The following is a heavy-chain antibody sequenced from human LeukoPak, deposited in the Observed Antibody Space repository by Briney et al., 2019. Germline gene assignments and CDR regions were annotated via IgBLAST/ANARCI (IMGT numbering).Heavy chain of an antibody. V-gene: IGHV4-61*01. J-gene: IGHJ4*02. CDR3: ARGGAVGATWFDY. D-gene: IGHD1-26*01. CDR1: GGSVSSGSYY. Sequence: SETLSLTCTVSGGSVSSGSYYWSWIRQPPGKGLEWIGYIYYSGSTNYNPSLKSRVTISVDTSKNQFSLKLSSVTAADTAVYYCARGGAVGATWFDYWGQGTLVTVSS. CDR2: IYYSGST.